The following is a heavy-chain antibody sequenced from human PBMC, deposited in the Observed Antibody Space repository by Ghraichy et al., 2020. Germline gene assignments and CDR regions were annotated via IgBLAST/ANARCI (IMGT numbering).Heavy chain of an antibody. D-gene: IGHD1-1*01. J-gene: IGHJ4*02. V-gene: IGHV3-23*01. CDR2: ISGSGDST. CDR3: AKGRTTPEDYFDY. Sequence: GGSLRLSCAASGFTFSSYAMSWVRQAPGKGLEWGSGISGSGDSTYYADSVKGRFTISRDNSKNTLYLQMNSLRAEDTAVYYCAKGRTTPEDYFDYWGQGTLVTVSS. CDR1: GFTFSSYA.